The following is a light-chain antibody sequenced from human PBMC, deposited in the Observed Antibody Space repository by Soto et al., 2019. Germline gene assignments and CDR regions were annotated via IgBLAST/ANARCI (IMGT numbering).Light chain of an antibody. CDR2: GAS. CDR1: QSVGSN. CDR3: QQYSNWPLT. Sequence: EIVMTQSPATLSVSPGEGATLSCRTSQSVGSNLAWYQQKPGQAPRPLIFGASIRATGIPARFSGSGSGAEFSLTISALQSEDVAMYDCQQYSNWPLTFGGGTMVGIK. J-gene: IGKJ4*01. V-gene: IGKV3-15*01.